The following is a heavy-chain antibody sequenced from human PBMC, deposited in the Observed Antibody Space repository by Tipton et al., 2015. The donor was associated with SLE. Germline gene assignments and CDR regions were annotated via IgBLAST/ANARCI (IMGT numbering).Heavy chain of an antibody. V-gene: IGHV1-69*02. J-gene: IGHJ2*01. CDR3: ARGGFYSNYVGYFDL. CDR1: GGTFSSYT. Sequence: QVQLVQSGAEVKKPGSSVKVSCKASGGTFSSYTISWVRQAPGQGHEWMGRIIPSLGIANYAQKFQGRVTITADKSTSTAYMELNSLRSEDTAVYYCARGGFYSNYVGYFDLWGRGTLVTVSS. CDR2: IIPSLGIA. D-gene: IGHD4-11*01.